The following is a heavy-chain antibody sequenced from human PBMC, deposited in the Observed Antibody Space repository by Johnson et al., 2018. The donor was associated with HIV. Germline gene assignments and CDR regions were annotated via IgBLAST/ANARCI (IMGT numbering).Heavy chain of an antibody. V-gene: IGHV3-13*01. CDR2: IGTAGET. CDR3: ARGWGIVGAKSAFDI. Sequence: VQLVESGGGLVQPGGSLRLSCAASGFTFSSYDMHWVRQATGNGLEWVSAIGTAGETNYPGSVKGRFTISRENAKNSLYLQMNSLRAGDTAVYYCARGWGIVGAKSAFDIWGQGTMVTVSS. D-gene: IGHD1-26*01. J-gene: IGHJ3*02. CDR1: GFTFSSYD.